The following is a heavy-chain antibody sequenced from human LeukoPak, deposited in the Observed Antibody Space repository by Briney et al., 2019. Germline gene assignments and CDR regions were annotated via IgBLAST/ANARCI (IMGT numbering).Heavy chain of an antibody. CDR2: IGTAGDT. CDR3: ARVARERVGGVYYFDY. D-gene: IGHD1-1*01. CDR1: GFTFSDYD. J-gene: IGHJ4*02. V-gene: IGHV3-13*01. Sequence: RGSLRLSCAASGFTFSDYDMHSVRQATGKGLEWVSAIGTAGDTYYTGSVKGRFTISRENAKNSLYLQMNRLRAGDTAVYYCARVARERVGGVYYFDYWGQGTLVTASS.